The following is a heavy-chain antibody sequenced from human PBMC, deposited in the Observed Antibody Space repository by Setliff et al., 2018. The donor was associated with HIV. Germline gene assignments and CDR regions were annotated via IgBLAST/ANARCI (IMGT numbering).Heavy chain of an antibody. D-gene: IGHD3-9*01. CDR1: GYTFTSSF. CDR2: INPSDAAT. Sequence: GASVKVSCKASGYTFTSSFLHWVRQAPGQGLDWMGVINPSDAATTYAQKFEGRLTMTSDTSTGTVYMDLSSLESDDTAVYYCAKEYHIAATDSRLANFFDYWGQGTLVTSPQ. CDR3: AKEYHIAATDSRLANFFDY. J-gene: IGHJ4*02. V-gene: IGHV1-46*01.